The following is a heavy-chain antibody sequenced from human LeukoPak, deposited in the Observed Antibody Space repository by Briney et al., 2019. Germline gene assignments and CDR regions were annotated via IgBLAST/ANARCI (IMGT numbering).Heavy chain of an antibody. D-gene: IGHD1-1*01. CDR2: ITGDGTTT. J-gene: IGHJ4*02. CDR1: GLTFSNHG. V-gene: IGHV3-23*01. CDR3: AKMNGYFEY. Sequence: GGSLRLSGEASGLTFSNHGRSWVRQAPGKGLQWVSAITGDGTTTYYADSVKGRFTISRDNSKNMLYLQMSSLRAEDTAVYYCAKMNGYFEYWGQGALVPVSS.